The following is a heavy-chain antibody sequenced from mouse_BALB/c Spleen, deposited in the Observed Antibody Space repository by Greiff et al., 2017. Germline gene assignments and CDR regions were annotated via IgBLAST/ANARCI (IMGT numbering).Heavy chain of an antibody. Sequence: VQLQQSGAELVKPGASVKLSCTASGFNIKDTYMHWVKQRPEQGLEWIGRIDPANGNTKYDPKFQGKATITADTSSNTAYLQLSSLTSEDTAVYYCARWDITTEDYFEYWGQGTTLTVSS. CDR2: IDPANGNT. CDR3: ARWDITTEDYFEY. V-gene: IGHV14-3*02. CDR1: GFNIKDTY. J-gene: IGHJ2*01. D-gene: IGHD1-1*01.